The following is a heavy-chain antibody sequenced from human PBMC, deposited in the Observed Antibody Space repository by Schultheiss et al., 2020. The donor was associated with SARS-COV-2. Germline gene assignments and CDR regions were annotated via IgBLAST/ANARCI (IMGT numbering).Heavy chain of an antibody. CDR3: ARDPTPYYYGSGSYYADYFDY. V-gene: IGHV3-7*01. CDR2: IKQDGSER. CDR1: GFTLNDYW. D-gene: IGHD3-10*01. J-gene: IGHJ4*02. Sequence: GGSLGLSCVASGFTLNDYWMSWVRQAPGRRPEWVATIKQDGSERHYVDSVKGRFTISRDNAKNSLYLQMNSLRAEDTAVYYCARDPTPYYYGSGSYYADYFDYWGQGTLVTVSS.